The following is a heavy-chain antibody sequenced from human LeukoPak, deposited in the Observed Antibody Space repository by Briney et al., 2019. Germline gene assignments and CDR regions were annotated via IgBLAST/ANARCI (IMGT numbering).Heavy chain of an antibody. D-gene: IGHD5-12*01. J-gene: IGHJ4*02. CDR3: AKDLYSGYDFGQFDY. V-gene: IGHV3-66*01. CDR1: GFTVSSNY. CDR2: IYSGGST. Sequence: PGGSLRLSCAASGFTVSSNYMSWVRQAPGKGLEWVSVIYSGGSTYYADSVKGRFTISRDNSKNTLYLQMNSLRAEDTAVYYCAKDLYSGYDFGQFDYWGQGTLVTVSS.